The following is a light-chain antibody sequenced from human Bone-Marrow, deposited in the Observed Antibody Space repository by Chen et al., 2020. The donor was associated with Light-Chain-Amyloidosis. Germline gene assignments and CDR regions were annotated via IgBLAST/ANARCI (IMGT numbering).Light chain of an antibody. J-gene: IGLJ2*01. CDR1: DLPTKY. CDR2: RDT. V-gene: IGLV3-25*02. Sequence: SYELTQPPSVSVSPGQTARITCSGDDLPTKYAYWYQQKPGQAPVLVIHRDTERPSGISERFSGSSSGTTATLTISGTQAMDEADYYCQAWDSSTAVFGGGTKLTVL. CDR3: QAWDSSTAV.